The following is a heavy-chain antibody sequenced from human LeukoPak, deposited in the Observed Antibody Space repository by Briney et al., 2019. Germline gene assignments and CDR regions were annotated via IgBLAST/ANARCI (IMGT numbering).Heavy chain of an antibody. CDR3: ARDTPQHLKRYDY. CDR2: IYTHSGNT. J-gene: IGHJ4*02. D-gene: IGHD6-13*01. Sequence: ASVKVSCKASGYNFDKFGIAWVRQAPGQGLEWMGWIYTHSGNTKYAQQYQGRVTMTTDTSTSTVYMELRSLRSDDTAVYFCARDTPQHLKRYDYWGQGTQVTVSS. CDR1: GYNFDKFG. V-gene: IGHV1-18*01.